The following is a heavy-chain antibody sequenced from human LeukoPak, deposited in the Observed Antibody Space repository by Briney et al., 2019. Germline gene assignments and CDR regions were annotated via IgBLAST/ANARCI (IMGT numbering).Heavy chain of an antibody. CDR2: INHSGST. Sequence: SETLSLTCAVYGGSFSGYYWSWIRQPPGKGVEWIGEINHSGSTNYNPSLKSRVTISVDTSKNQFSLKLSSVTAADTAVYYCARGGLRYFDWLLRTYYFDYWGQGTLVTVSS. CDR1: GGSFSGYY. V-gene: IGHV4-34*01. J-gene: IGHJ4*02. CDR3: ARGGLRYFDWLLRTYYFDY. D-gene: IGHD3-9*01.